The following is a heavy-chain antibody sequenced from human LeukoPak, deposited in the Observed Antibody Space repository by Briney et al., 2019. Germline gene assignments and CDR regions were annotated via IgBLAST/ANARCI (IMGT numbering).Heavy chain of an antibody. CDR3: AVLIAAAGRGNWLDP. V-gene: IGHV4-4*07. CDR2: IYTSGST. J-gene: IGHJ5*02. Sequence: PSETLSLTCTVSGGSISSYYWSWIRQPAGKGLEWIGRIYTSGSTNYNPSLKSRVTMSVDTSKNQFSLKLSSVTAADTAVYYCAVLIAAAGRGNWLDPWGQGTLVTVSS. D-gene: IGHD6-13*01. CDR1: GGSISSYY.